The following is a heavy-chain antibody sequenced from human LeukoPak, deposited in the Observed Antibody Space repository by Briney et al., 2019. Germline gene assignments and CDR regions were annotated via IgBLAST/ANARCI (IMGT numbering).Heavy chain of an antibody. J-gene: IGHJ4*02. V-gene: IGHV4-31*03. D-gene: IGHD3-22*01. CDR3: SRGLDSRKLGY. CDR2: IHPSGML. Sequence: SETLSLTCTVSGASFNSDDQYWNWIRQSPGKGLEWIGSIHPSGMLYNNPSLESRVTMSRDTSKNQFSLNLKPVTSADTAVYFCSRGLDSRKLGYWGQGILVTVSS. CDR1: GASFNSDDQY.